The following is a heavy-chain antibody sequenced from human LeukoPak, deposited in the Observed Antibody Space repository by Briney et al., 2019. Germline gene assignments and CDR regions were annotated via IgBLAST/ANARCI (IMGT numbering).Heavy chain of an antibody. Sequence: ASVKVSCKASGYTFTSYAMNWVRQAPGQGLEWMGWISADTGDTNYAQNLQGRVTMTTDTPTSTAYMELRSLRSDDTAVYYCARSHRSLKLLLPTDYWGQGTLVTVSS. V-gene: IGHV1-18*01. CDR3: ARSHRSLKLLLPTDY. CDR1: GYTFTSYA. CDR2: ISADTGDT. J-gene: IGHJ4*02. D-gene: IGHD3-22*01.